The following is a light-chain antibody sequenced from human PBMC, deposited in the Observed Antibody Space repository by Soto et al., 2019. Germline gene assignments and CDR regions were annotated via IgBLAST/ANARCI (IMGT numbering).Light chain of an antibody. CDR3: QQYNNWPRT. V-gene: IGKV3-15*01. CDR1: QSVSSN. Sequence: EIVMTQSPATLSVSPGERATLSCRASQSVSSNLAWYQQKPGQAPRLLIYGASTRATGIPARFSGSGSGTEFTLNISILQSEDVAVYYCQQYNNWPRTFGQGTKVEIK. J-gene: IGKJ1*01. CDR2: GAS.